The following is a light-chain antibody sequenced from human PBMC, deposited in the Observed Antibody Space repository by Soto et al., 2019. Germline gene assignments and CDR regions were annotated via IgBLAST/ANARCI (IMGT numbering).Light chain of an antibody. CDR3: SSYTLSRTLVV. CDR1: SSDVGGSNY. Sequence: QSALTQPASVSGSPGQSITISCTGTSSDVGGSNYVSWYQQHPGKAPKLMIYDVSNRPSGVSNRFSGSKSGNTASLTISGLQAEDEADYYFSSYTLSRTLVVFGGGTKLTVL. V-gene: IGLV2-14*01. CDR2: DVS. J-gene: IGLJ2*01.